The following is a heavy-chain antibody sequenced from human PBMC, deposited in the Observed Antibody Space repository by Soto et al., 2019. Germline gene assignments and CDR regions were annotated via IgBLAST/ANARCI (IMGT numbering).Heavy chain of an antibody. Sequence: QVQLVESGGGVVQPGRSLRLSCAASGFTFSSYGMHWVRQAPGKGLEWVAVIWYDGSNKYYADSVKGRFTISRDNSKNTLYLQKNSLRAEDTDVYYGARAGGVWCGDSYYYMDVWGKGTTVTVSS. D-gene: IGHD3-10*01. CDR3: ARAGGVWCGDSYYYMDV. V-gene: IGHV3-33*01. CDR1: GFTFSSYG. CDR2: IWYDGSNK. J-gene: IGHJ6*03.